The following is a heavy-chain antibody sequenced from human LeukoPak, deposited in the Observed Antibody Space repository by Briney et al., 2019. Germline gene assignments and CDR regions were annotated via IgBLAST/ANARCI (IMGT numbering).Heavy chain of an antibody. D-gene: IGHD4-23*01. J-gene: IGHJ4*02. CDR2: IIPILGIA. CDR1: GGIFSSYT. Sequence: ASVKVSCKASGGIFSSYTISWVRQAPGQGLEWMGRIIPILGIANYAQKFQGRVTITADKSTSTAYMELTSLRSEGPALCYCSRDGGGDYGANRGNWGQGTLVTVSS. V-gene: IGHV1-69*04. CDR3: SRDGGGDYGANRGN.